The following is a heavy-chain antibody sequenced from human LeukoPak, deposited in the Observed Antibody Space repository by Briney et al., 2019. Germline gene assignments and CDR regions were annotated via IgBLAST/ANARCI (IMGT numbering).Heavy chain of an antibody. D-gene: IGHD1-26*01. CDR2: VSGSGGST. Sequence: GGSLRLSCAASGFTFSSYAMSWVRQAPGKGLEWVSAVSGSGGSTYYADSVKGRFTISRDNSKNTLYLQMNSLRAEDTAVYYCARYSGRHSNSYLDYWGQGTLVTVSS. CDR3: ARYSGRHSNSYLDY. J-gene: IGHJ4*02. CDR1: GFTFSSYA. V-gene: IGHV3-23*01.